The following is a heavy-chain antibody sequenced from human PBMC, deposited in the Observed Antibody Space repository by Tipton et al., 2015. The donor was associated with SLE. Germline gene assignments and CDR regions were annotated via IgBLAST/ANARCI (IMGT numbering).Heavy chain of an antibody. J-gene: IGHJ3*02. D-gene: IGHD1-26*01. CDR3: ASYREDAFDI. Sequence: TLSLTCTVSGGSISSGSYYWSWIRQPPGKGLEWIGEINHSGSTNYNPSLKSRVTISVDTSKNQFSLKLSSVTAADAAVYYCASYREDAFDIWGQGTMVTVSS. V-gene: IGHV4-39*07. CDR1: GGSISSGSYY. CDR2: INHSGST.